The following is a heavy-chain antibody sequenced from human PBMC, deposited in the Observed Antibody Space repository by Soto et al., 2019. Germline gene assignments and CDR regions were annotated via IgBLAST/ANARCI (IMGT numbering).Heavy chain of an antibody. CDR3: ARDLVGATEPTYYYYYGMDV. CDR2: IYYSGST. D-gene: IGHD1-26*01. Sequence: PSETLSLTCTVSGGSISSGGYYWSWIRQHPGEGLEWIGYIYYSGSTYYNPSLKSRVTISVDTSKNQFSLKLSSVTAADTAVYYCARDLVGATEPTYYYYYGMDVWGQGTTVTVSS. CDR1: GGSISSGGYY. J-gene: IGHJ6*02. V-gene: IGHV4-31*03.